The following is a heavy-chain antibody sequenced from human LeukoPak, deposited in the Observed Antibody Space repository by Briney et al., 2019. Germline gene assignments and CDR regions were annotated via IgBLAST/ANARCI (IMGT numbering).Heavy chain of an antibody. J-gene: IGHJ4*02. CDR2: ISINTDT. D-gene: IGHD1-1*01. CDR1: GIAVTGNY. V-gene: IGHV3-53*01. CDR3: AIAQSWDELFDS. Sequence: GGSLTLSCAASGIAVTGNYMSWVRQPPGKGREWVAFISINTDTFYADSVRGRFTISRDSSKNTLFLQMNSLRDEDSVVYYCAIAQSWDELFDSWGQGTLVTVSS.